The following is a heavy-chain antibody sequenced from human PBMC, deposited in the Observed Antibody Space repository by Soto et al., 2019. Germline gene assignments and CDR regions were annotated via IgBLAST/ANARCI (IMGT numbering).Heavy chain of an antibody. Sequence: QVQLVESGGGVVQPGRSLRLSCAASGFAFSNYAMYWVRQAPGTGLEWVAVTSYDGSNKYYADSVQGRFTISRDNSRKMLYVEVDGLRDGGGAVYYCGRDRADWGQGTLVTVSS. CDR3: GRDRAD. CDR2: TSYDGSNK. V-gene: IGHV3-30-3*01. CDR1: GFAFSNYA. J-gene: IGHJ4*02.